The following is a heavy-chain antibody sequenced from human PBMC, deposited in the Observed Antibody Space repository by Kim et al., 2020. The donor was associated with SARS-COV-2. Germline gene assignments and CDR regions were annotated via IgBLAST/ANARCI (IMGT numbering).Heavy chain of an antibody. Sequence: GGSLRLSCAASGFTFSSYWMPWVRQAPGKGPVWVSRINADGSVIDYAASVKGRFTISRDNAKSTLYLQMNSLRPEDTAVYYCVRDRGSYCFDSWGQG. CDR1: GFTFSSYW. V-gene: IGHV3-74*01. CDR2: INADGSVI. J-gene: IGHJ5*01. D-gene: IGHD1-26*01. CDR3: VRDRGSYCFDS.